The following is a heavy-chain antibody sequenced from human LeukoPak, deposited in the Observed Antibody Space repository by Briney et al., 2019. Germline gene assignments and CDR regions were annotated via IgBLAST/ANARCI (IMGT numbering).Heavy chain of an antibody. Sequence: GGSLRLSCAASGFTFSSYGMHWVRQAPGKGLEWVAVIWYDGSNKYYADSVKGRFTISRDNSKNTLYLQMNSLRAEDTAVYYCAREGSSWSVGSAFDIWGQGTMVTVSS. V-gene: IGHV3-33*01. CDR1: GFTFSSYG. J-gene: IGHJ3*02. CDR3: AREGSSWSVGSAFDI. CDR2: IWYDGSNK. D-gene: IGHD6-13*01.